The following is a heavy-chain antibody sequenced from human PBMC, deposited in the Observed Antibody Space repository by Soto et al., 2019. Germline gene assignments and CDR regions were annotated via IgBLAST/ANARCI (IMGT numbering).Heavy chain of an antibody. Sequence: EVQLVESGGGLVKPGGSLRLSCAGSGFTFSQYWMNWVRQAPGKGLEWVANIKQDGSEKHYVDSVKGRFTISRDNAKSSMFLQMNSLRAEDTAVYYCAYTTTLNGNWGQGTLVTVSS. V-gene: IGHV3-7*01. J-gene: IGHJ4*02. CDR1: GFTFSQYW. CDR2: IKQDGSEK. CDR3: AYTTTLNGN. D-gene: IGHD3-16*01.